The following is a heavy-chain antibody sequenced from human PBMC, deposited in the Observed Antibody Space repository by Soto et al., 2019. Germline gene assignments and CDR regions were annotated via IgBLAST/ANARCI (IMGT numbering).Heavy chain of an antibody. CDR1: GGTFSSYT. CDR2: IIPILGIA. V-gene: IGHV1-69*02. Sequence: SVKVSCKASGGTFSSYTISWVRQAPGQGLEWMGRIIPILGIANYAQKFQGRVTITADKSTSTAYMELSSLRSEDTAVYYCARGSMFDGGYDSADYWYFDLWGRGTLVTVSS. D-gene: IGHD5-12*01. J-gene: IGHJ2*01. CDR3: ARGSMFDGGYDSADYWYFDL.